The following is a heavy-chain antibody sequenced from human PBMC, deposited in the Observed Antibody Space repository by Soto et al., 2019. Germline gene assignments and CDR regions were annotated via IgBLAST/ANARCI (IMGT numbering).Heavy chain of an antibody. D-gene: IGHD6-19*01. Sequence: EVQLEESGGTLVQPGGSLRLSCAASGLTFSNYWMSWVRQAPGKGLEWVANIKQDGREKYYVDSVRGRFTISRDNANNSLYLQMSSLRAEDPAVYYCTKVVGLAGQDWGQGTLVTVSS. CDR2: IKQDGREK. J-gene: IGHJ4*02. CDR3: TKVVGLAGQD. CDR1: GLTFSNYW. V-gene: IGHV3-7*01.